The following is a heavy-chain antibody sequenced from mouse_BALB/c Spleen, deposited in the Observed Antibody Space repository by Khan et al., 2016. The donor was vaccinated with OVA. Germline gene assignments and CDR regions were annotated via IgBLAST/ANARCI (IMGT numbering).Heavy chain of an antibody. CDR1: GYTFTTYT. D-gene: IGHD2-14*01. CDR2: IIPTNDYT. Sequence: QIQLEESETELARPGASVKMSCKASGYTFTTYTIHWVKQRPGQGLEWIGYIIPTNDYTNYNQKFKDRATLTADKSSSTAYMQLSSLTSEDSELYYSAREGAYYRSDGWFAYWGQGTLVTVSA. CDR3: AREGAYYRSDGWFAY. J-gene: IGHJ3*01. V-gene: IGHV1-4*01.